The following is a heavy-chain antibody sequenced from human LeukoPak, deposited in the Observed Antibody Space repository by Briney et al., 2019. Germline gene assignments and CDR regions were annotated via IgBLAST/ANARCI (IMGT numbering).Heavy chain of an antibody. CDR2: IYSGGST. CDR1: GFTVSSNY. V-gene: IGHV3-53*01. J-gene: IGHJ4*02. D-gene: IGHD3-22*01. CDR3: ARGRGWGYYDSSGYYWDY. Sequence: GGSLRLSCAASGFTVSSNYMSWVRLAPGKGLEWVSVIYSGGSTYYADSVKGRFTISRDNSKNTLYLQMNSLRAEDTAVYYCARGRGWGYYDSSGYYWDYWGQGTLVTVSS.